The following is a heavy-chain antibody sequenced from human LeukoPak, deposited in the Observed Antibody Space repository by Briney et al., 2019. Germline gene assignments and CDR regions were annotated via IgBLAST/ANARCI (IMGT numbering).Heavy chain of an antibody. CDR2: INHSGST. J-gene: IGHJ4*02. V-gene: IGHV4-34*01. D-gene: IGHD3-22*01. Sequence: SETLSLTCAVYGGSFSGYYWSWIRQPPGKGQEWIGEINHSGSTNYNPSLKSRVTISVDTSKNQFSLKLSSVTAADTAVYYCARAIYYYDSSGYYYWGQGTLVTVSS. CDR3: ARAIYYYDSSGYYY. CDR1: GGSFSGYY.